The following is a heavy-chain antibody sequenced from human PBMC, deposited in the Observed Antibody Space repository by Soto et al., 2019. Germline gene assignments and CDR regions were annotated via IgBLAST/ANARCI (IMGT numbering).Heavy chain of an antibody. V-gene: IGHV4-30-4*08. D-gene: IGHD2-15*01. Sequence: SETLSLTCTFSGSSIIDNYCSWSRHSPPPGQGLEGFGHIFYSGSSYSNPSLERRITISVDKSKNPFYLQFSTVTPTATAVYFXARARCVVVLALYWMDVWGQGTTVTVSS. CDR1: GSSIIDNYCS. CDR2: IFYSGSS. J-gene: IGHJ6*01. CDR3: ARARCVVVLALYWMDV.